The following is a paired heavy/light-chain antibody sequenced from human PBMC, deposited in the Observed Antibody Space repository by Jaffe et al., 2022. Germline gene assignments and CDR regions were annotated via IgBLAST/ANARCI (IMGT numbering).Heavy chain of an antibody. CDR2: IYTSGST. Sequence: QVQLQESGPGLVKPSQTLSLTCTVSGGSISSGSYYWSWIRQPAGKGLEWIGRIYTSGSTNYNPSLKSRVTISVDTSKNQFSLKLSSVTAADTAVYYCARRGGGYCSGGSCYSRVWFDPWGQGTLVTVSS. CDR3: ARRGGGYCSGGSCYSRVWFDP. V-gene: IGHV4-61*02. J-gene: IGHJ5*02. CDR1: GGSISSGSYY. D-gene: IGHD2-15*01.
Light chain of an antibody. Sequence: QSALTQPASVSGSPGQSITISCTGTSSDVGGYNYVSWYQQHPGKAPKLMIYDVSNRPSGVSNRFSGSKSGNTASLTISGLQAEDEADYYCSSYTSSSTDVVFGGGTKLTVL. V-gene: IGLV2-14*03. CDR3: SSYTSSSTDVV. CDR2: DVS. CDR1: SSDVGGYNY. J-gene: IGLJ2*01.